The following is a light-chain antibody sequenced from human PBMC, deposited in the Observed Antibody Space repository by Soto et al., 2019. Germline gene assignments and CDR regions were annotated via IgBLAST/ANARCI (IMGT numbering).Light chain of an antibody. Sequence: QSALTQPASVSGSHGQSITISCTGTSSDVGGYKYVSWYQQHPGKVPKLMIYEVSKRPSGVSNRFSGSKSGNTASLSISGLQAEDEAEYYCSSYTRSTTLNVLFGGGTKVTVL. V-gene: IGLV2-14*01. CDR2: EVS. CDR1: SSDVGGYKY. CDR3: SSYTRSTTLNVL. J-gene: IGLJ2*01.